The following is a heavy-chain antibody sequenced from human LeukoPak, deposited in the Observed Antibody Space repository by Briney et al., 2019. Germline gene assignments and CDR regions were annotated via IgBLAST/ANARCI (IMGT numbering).Heavy chain of an antibody. J-gene: IGHJ4*02. V-gene: IGHV3-7*05. D-gene: IGHD3-10*01. Sequence: GGSLRLSCEVFGFTFSSYWMSWVRQAPGKGLEWVANTKQDGSEAYYVDSVKGRFTIYRDNAKNSLYLQMNSLRAEDTAVYYCARPLAGSYYRGIDYWGQGTLVTVSS. CDR2: TKQDGSEA. CDR1: GFTFSSYW. CDR3: ARPLAGSYYRGIDY.